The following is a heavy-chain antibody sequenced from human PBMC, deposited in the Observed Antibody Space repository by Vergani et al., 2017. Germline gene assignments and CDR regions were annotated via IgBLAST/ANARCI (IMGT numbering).Heavy chain of an antibody. V-gene: IGHV4-38-2*01. CDR3: ARHRGAGGFFPSSYLYGMDV. CDR1: DSSIMTNPY. CDR2: IHHSGDT. Sequence: QVQLQESGPGLVKPSETLTLTCDVSDSSIMTNPYWGWFRQSPGKGREWIGCIHHSGDTHYNSSLKSRVSISIVSSSKFSLSLTSVTAADTAIYYCARHRGAGGFFPSSYLYGMDVWGHGTTVTVSS. J-gene: IGHJ6*02. D-gene: IGHD3-10*01.